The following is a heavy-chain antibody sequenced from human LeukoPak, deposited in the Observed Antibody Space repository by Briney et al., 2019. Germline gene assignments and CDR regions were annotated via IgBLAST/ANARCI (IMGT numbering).Heavy chain of an antibody. CDR2: IIPIFGTA. V-gene: IGHV1-69*13. Sequence: ASVKVSCKASGGTFSSYAISWVRQAPGQGLEWMGGIIPIFGTANYAQKFQGRVTITADESTSTAYMELSSLRSEDTAVYYCARAESDYDILTGYFPFDYWAREPWSPSPQ. CDR3: ARAESDYDILTGYFPFDY. J-gene: IGHJ4*02. D-gene: IGHD3-9*01. CDR1: GGTFSSYA.